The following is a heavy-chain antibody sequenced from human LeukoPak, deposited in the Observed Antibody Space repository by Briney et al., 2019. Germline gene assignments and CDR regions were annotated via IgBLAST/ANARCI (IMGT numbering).Heavy chain of an antibody. J-gene: IGHJ3*02. Sequence: GGSLRLSCAASGFTFSSYWMSWVRQAPGKGLEWVANIKQDGSEKYYVDSVKGRFTISRGNAKNSLYLQMNSLRAEDTAVYYCARVFLFLAYAFDIWGQGTMVTVSS. D-gene: IGHD3-3*01. CDR2: IKQDGSEK. CDR1: GFTFSSYW. CDR3: ARVFLFLAYAFDI. V-gene: IGHV3-7*04.